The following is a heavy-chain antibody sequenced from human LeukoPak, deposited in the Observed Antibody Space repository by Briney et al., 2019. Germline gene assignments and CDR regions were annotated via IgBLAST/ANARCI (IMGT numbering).Heavy chain of an antibody. CDR2: IRYDGSNK. V-gene: IGHV3-30*02. D-gene: IGHD4-17*01. Sequence: GGSLRLSCAASGFTFSSYGMHWVRQAPGKGLEWVAFIRYDGSNKYYADSVKGRFTISRDNSKNSLYLQMNSLRAEDTAVYYCARTVKGALDYFDYWGQGTLVTVSS. CDR3: ARTVKGALDYFDY. CDR1: GFTFSSYG. J-gene: IGHJ4*02.